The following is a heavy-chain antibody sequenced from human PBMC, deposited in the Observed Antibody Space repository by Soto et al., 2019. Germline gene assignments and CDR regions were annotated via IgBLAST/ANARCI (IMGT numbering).Heavy chain of an antibody. J-gene: IGHJ6*02. Sequence: TSETLSLTCTVSGGSISSGGYYWSWIRQHPGKGLGWIGYIYYSGSTYYTPSLKSRVTISVDTSKNQFSLKLSSVTAADTAVYYCARGEVDDFWSGYYTYYYYGMDVWGQGTTVTVSS. CDR1: GGSISSGGYY. CDR2: IYYSGST. V-gene: IGHV4-31*03. CDR3: ARGEVDDFWSGYYTYYYYGMDV. D-gene: IGHD3-3*01.